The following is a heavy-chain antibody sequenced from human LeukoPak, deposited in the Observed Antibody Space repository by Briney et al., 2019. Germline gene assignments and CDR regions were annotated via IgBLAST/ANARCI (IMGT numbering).Heavy chain of an antibody. V-gene: IGHV1-18*01. D-gene: IGHD3-3*01. CDR3: ARVKGDYDFWSGPDNYYYGMDV. CDR1: GYTFTSYG. CDR2: ISAYNGNT. Sequence: ASVKVSCKASGYTFTSYGISWVRQAPGQGLEGMGWISAYNGNTNYAQKLQGRVTMTTDTSTSTAYMELRSLRSDDTAVYYCARVKGDYDFWSGPDNYYYGMDVWGQGTTVTVSS. J-gene: IGHJ6*02.